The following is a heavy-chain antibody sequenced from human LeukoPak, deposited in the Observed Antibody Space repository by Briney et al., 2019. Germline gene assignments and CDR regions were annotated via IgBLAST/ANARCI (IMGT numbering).Heavy chain of an antibody. CDR2: INHSGST. D-gene: IGHD2-2*01. V-gene: IGHV4-34*01. J-gene: IGHJ6*02. Sequence: KASETLSLTCAVYGGSFSGYYWSWIRQPPGKGLEWIGEINHSGSTNYNPSLKSRVTISVDTSKNQFSLKLSSVTAADTAVYYCARAGSNSIVVVPSFYYYGMDVWGQGTTVTVSS. CDR3: ARAGSNSIVVVPSFYYYGMDV. CDR1: GGSFSGYY.